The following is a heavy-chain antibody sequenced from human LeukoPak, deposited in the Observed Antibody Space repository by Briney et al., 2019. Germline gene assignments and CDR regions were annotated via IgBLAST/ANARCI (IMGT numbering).Heavy chain of an antibody. D-gene: IGHD2-2*03. CDR1: GFTFSSYD. V-gene: IGHV3-23*01. CDR3: ARDPLDISRWTNAFDI. CDR2: ISGGGNT. J-gene: IGHJ3*02. Sequence: GGSLRLSCAASGFTFSSYDMSWVRQAPGKGLEWVSGISGGGNTFYSDSVRGRFTISRDNSKNTLYLQVNGLRPEDTAVYYCARDPLDISRWTNAFDIWGQGTMVSVSS.